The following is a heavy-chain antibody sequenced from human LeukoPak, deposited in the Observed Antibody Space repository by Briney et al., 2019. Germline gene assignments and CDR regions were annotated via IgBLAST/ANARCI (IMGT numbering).Heavy chain of an antibody. CDR2: TKYGGTEK. CDR1: GFTFSNHW. CDR3: VRGGHWFDP. Sequence: GGSLRLSCAVSGFTFSNHWMTWVRQAPGKGLEWVASTKYGGTEKYYGDSVKGRFTISRDNTKNSLSLQMNVLRAEDTAVYYCVRGGHWFDPWGQGTLVTVSS. V-gene: IGHV3-7*04. J-gene: IGHJ5*02.